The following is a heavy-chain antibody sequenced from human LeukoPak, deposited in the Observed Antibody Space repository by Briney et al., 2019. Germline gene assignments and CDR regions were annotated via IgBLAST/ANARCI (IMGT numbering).Heavy chain of an antibody. D-gene: IGHD3-10*01. Sequence: SETLSLTCAVYGGSFSGYYWSWIRQPPGKGLEWIGEINHSGSTNYNPSLKSRVTISVDTSKKQFSLKLSSVTAADTAVYYCARGRIGYGSGSYFDYWGQGTLVTVSS. V-gene: IGHV4-34*01. J-gene: IGHJ4*02. CDR2: INHSGST. CDR1: GGSFSGYY. CDR3: ARGRIGYGSGSYFDY.